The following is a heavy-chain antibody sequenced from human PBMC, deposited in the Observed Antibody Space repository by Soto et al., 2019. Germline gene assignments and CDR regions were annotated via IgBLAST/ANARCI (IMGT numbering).Heavy chain of an antibody. CDR2: IYYSGTT. CDR1: GYSISSSNW. CDR3: ARNRAAVTPFEY. Sequence: SETLSLTCAVSGYSISSSNWWGWIRQPPGKGLEWIGYIYYSGTTYYNPSLKSRVTMSVDTSKNQFSLNLSSVTAADTAVYYCARNRAAVTPFEYWGQGTLVTVSS. D-gene: IGHD4-17*01. V-gene: IGHV4-28*01. J-gene: IGHJ4*02.